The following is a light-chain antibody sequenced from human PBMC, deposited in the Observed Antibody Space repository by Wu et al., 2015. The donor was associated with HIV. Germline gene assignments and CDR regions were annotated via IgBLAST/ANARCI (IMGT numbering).Light chain of an antibody. V-gene: IGKV1-5*03. CDR2: EAS. J-gene: IGKJ2*02. Sequence: DIQMTQSPSTLSASVGDRVTITCRASQSISHWLAWYQQKPGKAPELLIYEASTVERGVPSRFSGSGFGTEFTLTINNLEPEDFAVYYCQQRSKWLGTFGQGTKLEIK. CDR3: QQRSKWLGT. CDR1: QSISHW.